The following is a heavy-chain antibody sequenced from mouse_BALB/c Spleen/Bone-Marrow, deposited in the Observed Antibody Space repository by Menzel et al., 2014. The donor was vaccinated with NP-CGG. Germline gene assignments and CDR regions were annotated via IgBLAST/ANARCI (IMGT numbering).Heavy chain of an antibody. CDR2: ISSGSSTI. D-gene: IGHD4-1*01. CDR1: GFTFSSFG. J-gene: IGHJ2*01. CDR3: TRGGNWDDFDS. Sequence: EVQVVESGGGLVQPGGSRKLSCAASGFTFSSFGMHWVHQAPEKGLEWVAYISSGSSTIFYADTVKGRFTVSRDNPKNALFLQMTSLRSEDTVMYFCTRGGNWDDFDSWGQGTTLTVSS. V-gene: IGHV5-17*02.